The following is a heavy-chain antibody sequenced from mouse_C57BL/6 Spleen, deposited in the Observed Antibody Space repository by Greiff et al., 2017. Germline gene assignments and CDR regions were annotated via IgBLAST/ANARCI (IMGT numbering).Heavy chain of an antibody. CDR3: ARRGVNGDYYAMDY. J-gene: IGHJ4*01. Sequence: QVQLKQPGAELVKPGASVKLSCKASGYTFTSYWMHWVKQRPGQGLEWIGMIHPNSGSTNYNEKFKSKATLTVDKSSSTAYMQLSSLTSEDSAVYYCARRGVNGDYYAMDYWGQGTSVTVSS. CDR2: IHPNSGST. V-gene: IGHV1-64*01. CDR1: GYTFTSYW. D-gene: IGHD2-5*01.